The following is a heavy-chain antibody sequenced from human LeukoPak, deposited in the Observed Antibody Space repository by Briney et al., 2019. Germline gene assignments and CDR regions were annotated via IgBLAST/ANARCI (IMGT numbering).Heavy chain of an antibody. CDR2: IRYDGSNK. Sequence: PGGSLRLSCAASGFTFSSYGMHWVRQAPGKGLEWVAFIRYDGSNKYYADSVKGRFTISRDNSKNTLYLQMNSLRAEDTAVYYCAKAQSSLVVVATFDYWGQGTLVTVSS. CDR3: AKAQSSLVVVATFDY. J-gene: IGHJ4*02. D-gene: IGHD2-15*01. CDR1: GFTFSSYG. V-gene: IGHV3-30*02.